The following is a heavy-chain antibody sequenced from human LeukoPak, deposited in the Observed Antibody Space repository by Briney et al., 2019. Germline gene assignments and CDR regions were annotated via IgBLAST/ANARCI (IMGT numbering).Heavy chain of an antibody. CDR2: INGRAVST. V-gene: IGHV3-23*01. CDR1: GLTFSNYA. D-gene: IGHD2/OR15-2a*01. CDR3: AKDFGIYDTTTDY. J-gene: IGHJ4*02. Sequence: GGSLRLSCAASGLTFSNYAMTWVRQAPGKGLEWVAAINGRAVSTHYSDSVRGRFTISRDNSKNTLYLQMNSLRVEDTAVYYCAKDFGIYDTTTDYWGQGTLVTVSS.